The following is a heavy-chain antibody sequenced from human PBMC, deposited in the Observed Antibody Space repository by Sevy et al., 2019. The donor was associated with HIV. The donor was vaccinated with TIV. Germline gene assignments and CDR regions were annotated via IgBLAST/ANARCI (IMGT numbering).Heavy chain of an antibody. D-gene: IGHD2-2*02. J-gene: IGHJ4*02. CDR3: VRAIQSDGSF. V-gene: IGHV3-7*01. CDR2: IKHDGSVK. CDR1: GFSLEGYW. Sequence: GGSLRLSCVGFGFSLEGYWMNWVRQAPGKGLEWVANIKHDGSVKYYVDSVKGRFTVSRDNDRNLVYLQMNSLRVADTALYYCVRAIQSDGSFWGQGTRVTVSS.